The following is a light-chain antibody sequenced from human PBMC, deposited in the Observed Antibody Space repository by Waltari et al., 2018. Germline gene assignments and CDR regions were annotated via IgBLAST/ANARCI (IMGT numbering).Light chain of an antibody. Sequence: QSALTQPASVSGSLGQSITISCPGPHSDVGSYNVVSWHQQHPGKAPNLLLYGVPKRPSGVSTRFSGSKSGNTASMTISGLQAEDEADYYCSSYAGDNIVVFGGGTRLTVV. CDR3: SSYAGDNIVV. V-gene: IGLV2-23*02. J-gene: IGLJ2*01. CDR2: GVP. CDR1: HSDVGSYNV.